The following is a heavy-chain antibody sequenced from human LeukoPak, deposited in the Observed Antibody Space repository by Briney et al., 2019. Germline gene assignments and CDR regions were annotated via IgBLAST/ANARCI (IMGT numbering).Heavy chain of an antibody. D-gene: IGHD2-2*02. Sequence: PSETLPLTCTVSGGSISSGSYYWSWIRQPAGKGLEWIGRIYTSGSTNYNPSLKSRVTISVDTSKNQFSLKLSSVTAADTAVYYCARERDYTLYYFDYWGQGTLVTVSS. CDR1: GGSISSGSYY. V-gene: IGHV4-61*02. J-gene: IGHJ4*02. CDR2: IYTSGST. CDR3: ARERDYTLYYFDY.